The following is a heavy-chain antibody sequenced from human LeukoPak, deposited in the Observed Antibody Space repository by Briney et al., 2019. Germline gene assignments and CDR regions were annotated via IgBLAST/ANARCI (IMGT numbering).Heavy chain of an antibody. Sequence: PSETLSLTCSVSGDSISIGDYRWSWIRQSPGKGLEWIGYIYYIGTAYYNPSLRSRVALSADTSKNQFSLKLNSVTVADSAVYYCAKSPGYSSSWAFDYWDQGTLVTVSS. CDR2: IYYIGTA. D-gene: IGHD6-13*01. V-gene: IGHV4-30-4*01. J-gene: IGHJ4*02. CDR1: GDSISIGDYR. CDR3: AKSPGYSSSWAFDY.